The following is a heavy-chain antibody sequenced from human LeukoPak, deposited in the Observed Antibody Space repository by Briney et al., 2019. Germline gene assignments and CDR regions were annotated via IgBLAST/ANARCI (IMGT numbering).Heavy chain of an antibody. D-gene: IGHD3-10*01. CDR2: VGTAGDT. J-gene: IGHJ6*02. Sequence: GGSLRPSCAASGFTFSSYDMHWVRQATGKGLEWVSAVGTAGDTYYPGSVKGRFTISRENAKNSLYLQMNSLRAGDTAVYYCAKDNRIGFGELFLYYYYYGMDVWGQGTTVTVSS. CDR3: AKDNRIGFGELFLYYYYYGMDV. CDR1: GFTFSSYD. V-gene: IGHV3-13*04.